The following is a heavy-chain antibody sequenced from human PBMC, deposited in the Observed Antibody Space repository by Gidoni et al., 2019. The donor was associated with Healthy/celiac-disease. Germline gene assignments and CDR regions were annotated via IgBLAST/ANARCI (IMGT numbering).Heavy chain of an antibody. V-gene: IGHV3-23*01. CDR2: IRCSGGST. CDR1: GFTFSRYA. J-gene: IGHJ4*02. Sequence: EVQLLESGGGLVQPGGSLRLSCAALGFTFSRYAMSWVRKASGKGMEWVSAIRCSGGSTYYADSVKGRFTIYRDNTKNTLYLKRNSLRAEDTAVYYCAKGNPIATSGEYYFDDWGQGTLVTVSS. CDR3: AKGNPIATSGEYYFDD. D-gene: IGHD3-16*01.